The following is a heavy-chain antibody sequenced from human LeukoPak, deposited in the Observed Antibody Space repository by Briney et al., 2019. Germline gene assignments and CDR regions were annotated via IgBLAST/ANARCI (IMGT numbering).Heavy chain of an antibody. J-gene: IGHJ4*02. D-gene: IGHD2-2*02. CDR3: ARQCSSTSCYSGQNDY. CDR1: GYTFTGYY. CDR2: INPNSGGT. V-gene: IGHV1-2*02. Sequence: GASVKVSCKASGYTFTGYYMHWVRQAPGQELEWMGWINPNSGGTNYAQKFQGRVTMTRDTSISTAYMELSRLRSDDTAVYYCARQCSSTSCYSGQNDYWGQGTLVTVSS.